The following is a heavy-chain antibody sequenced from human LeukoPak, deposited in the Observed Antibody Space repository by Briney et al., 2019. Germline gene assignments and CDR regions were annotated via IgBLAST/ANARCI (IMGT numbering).Heavy chain of an antibody. V-gene: IGHV1-69*13. CDR3: ARVRATYYYDSSGYYYFDY. J-gene: IGHJ4*02. CDR1: GGTFSGYA. D-gene: IGHD3-22*01. Sequence: GASVKVSCKASGGTFSGYALSWVRQAPGQGLEWMGGIIPIFGTANYAQKFQGRVTITAGESTSTAYMELSSLRSEDTAVHYYARVRATYYYDSSGYYYFDYWGQGTLVAVSS. CDR2: IIPIFGTA.